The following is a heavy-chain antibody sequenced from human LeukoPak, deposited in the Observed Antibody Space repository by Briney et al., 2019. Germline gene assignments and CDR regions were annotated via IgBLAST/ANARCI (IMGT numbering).Heavy chain of an antibody. Sequence: GGSLRLSCVASGFSFSNHGMHWVRQAPAKRLEWVSVIASDGGAKFYADSVKGRFTLSRDNPKNMFFLQMNLLTIEDTAIYYCAREATWGQWYFDHWGQGTPVTVSS. CDR1: GFSFSNHG. CDR2: IASDGGAK. V-gene: IGHV3-30*03. D-gene: IGHD6-19*01. J-gene: IGHJ4*02. CDR3: AREATWGQWYFDH.